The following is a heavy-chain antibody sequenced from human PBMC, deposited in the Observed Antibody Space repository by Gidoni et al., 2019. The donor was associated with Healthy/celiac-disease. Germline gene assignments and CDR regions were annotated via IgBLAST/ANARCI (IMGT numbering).Heavy chain of an antibody. J-gene: IGHJ3*02. D-gene: IGHD2-15*01. CDR1: GGAISSGGYY. V-gene: IGHV4-31*03. Sequence: QVQLQESGPGLVKPSQTLSLTCTVSGGAISSGGYYWSWIRQHPGKGLEWIGYIYYSGSTYYNPSLKSRVTISVDTSKNQFSLKLSSVTAADTAVYYCARGGCCSGGSCDCDAFDIWGQGTMVTVSS. CDR2: IYYSGST. CDR3: ARGGCCSGGSCDCDAFDI.